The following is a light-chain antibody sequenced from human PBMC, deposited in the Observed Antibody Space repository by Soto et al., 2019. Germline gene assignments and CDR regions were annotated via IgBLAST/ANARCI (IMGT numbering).Light chain of an antibody. CDR2: YND. V-gene: IGLV1-47*02. J-gene: IGLJ1*01. Sequence: VLTQPPSASGTPGQRVTISCSGSSCNIGSNYVYWYQQLPGSAPKLLIYYNDRRPSGVPDRFSGSKSGTSASLAISGLRSEDESDYYCAAWDDSLSGYYVFGTGTKVTVL. CDR1: SCNIGSNY. CDR3: AAWDDSLSGYYV.